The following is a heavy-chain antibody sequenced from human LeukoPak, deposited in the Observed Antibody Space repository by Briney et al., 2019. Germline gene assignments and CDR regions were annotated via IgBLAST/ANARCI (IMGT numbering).Heavy chain of an antibody. CDR3: ARDLSGGWYGL. D-gene: IGHD6-19*01. CDR2: IKQDGSEK. CDR1: GFSFSNYW. J-gene: IGHJ4*02. Sequence: GGSLRLSCAASGFSFSNYWMSWVRQAPGKGLEWVANIKQDGSEKYYVDSVKGRFTISRDNAKNSLYLQMNSLRAEDTAVYYCARDLSGGWYGLWGQGTLVTVSS. V-gene: IGHV3-7*01.